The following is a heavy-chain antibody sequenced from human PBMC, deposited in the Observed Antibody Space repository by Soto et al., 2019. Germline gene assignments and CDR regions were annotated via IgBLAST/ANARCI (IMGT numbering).Heavy chain of an antibody. CDR3: ARGRGGTYDAFDI. CDR1: GDSMSRYF. V-gene: IGHV4-59*01. CDR2: IYYTGTT. Sequence: SETLSLTCTVSGDSMSRYFWSWIRQPPGKGLEWIGYIYYTGTTNYNPSLKSRVTILLDTSKNQFSLKVVSLTAADTAFYYCARGRGGTYDAFDIWGQGALVTVSS. D-gene: IGHD1-26*01. J-gene: IGHJ3*02.